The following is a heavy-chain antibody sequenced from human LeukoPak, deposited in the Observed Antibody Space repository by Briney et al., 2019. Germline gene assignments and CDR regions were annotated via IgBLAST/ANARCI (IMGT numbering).Heavy chain of an antibody. CDR2: IYYTGST. D-gene: IGHD1-26*01. CDR3: ASHVAVGEAA. V-gene: IGHV4-59*08. Sequence: SETLSLTCSVSGGSISNDYWSWIRQARGKGLEWIGYIYYTGSTNYNPSLKSRVTISLDTSKNQFSLKFTSVTAADTAVYYCASHVAVGEAAWGQGTLVTVSS. CDR1: GGSISNDY. J-gene: IGHJ5*02.